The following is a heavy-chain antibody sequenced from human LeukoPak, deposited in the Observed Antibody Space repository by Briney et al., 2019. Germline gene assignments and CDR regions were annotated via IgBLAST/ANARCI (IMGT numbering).Heavy chain of an antibody. V-gene: IGHV3-74*01. Sequence: PGGSLRLSCAASGFTFSSYWMHWVRQAPGKGLVWVSRINTDGSTTTHADSVKGRFTISRDNAKNTLSLQMNSLRAEDTALYYCARATYYYDSSGYRAVYYFDYWGQGTLVTVSS. CDR3: ARATYYYDSSGYRAVYYFDY. CDR2: INTDGSTT. D-gene: IGHD3-22*01. J-gene: IGHJ4*02. CDR1: GFTFSSYW.